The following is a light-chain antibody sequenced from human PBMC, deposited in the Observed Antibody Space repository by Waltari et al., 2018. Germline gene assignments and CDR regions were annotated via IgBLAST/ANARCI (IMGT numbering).Light chain of an antibody. CDR3: QQYYSTPPT. CDR2: WAS. J-gene: IGKJ4*01. CDR1: QSVLYSSNNKNY. V-gene: IGKV4-1*01. Sequence: DIVMTQSPDSLAVSLGERATINCKSSQSVLYSSNNKNYLAWYQQKPGQPPKLLIYWASTRESGGPDRISGSGSGTDFTLTISSLQAEDVAVYDCQQYYSTPPTFGGGTKVEIK.